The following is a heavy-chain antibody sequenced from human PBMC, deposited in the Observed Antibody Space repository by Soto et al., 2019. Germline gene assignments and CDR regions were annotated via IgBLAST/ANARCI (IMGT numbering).Heavy chain of an antibody. CDR3: ARGVDMIRSGGVPRTKGTYSYMHV. J-gene: IGHJ6*03. CDR1: GYTFTSYD. V-gene: IGHV1-8*01. CDR2: MNPNGGDT. Sequence: QVQLVQSGAEVKKPGASVKVSCKASGYTFTSYDIIWVRQAPGQGLEWMRWMNPNGGDTASAQKFQGRVNLTSNTSKSTAYMELSSLRSEESTVYYCARGVDMIRSGGVPRTKGTYSYMHVCGKGTTVTVSS. D-gene: IGHD3-16*01.